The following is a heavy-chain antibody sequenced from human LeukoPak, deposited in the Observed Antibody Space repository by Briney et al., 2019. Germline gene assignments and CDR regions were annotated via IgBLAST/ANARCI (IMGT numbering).Heavy chain of an antibody. D-gene: IGHD2-15*01. J-gene: IGHJ3*02. V-gene: IGHV3-30*18. CDR3: AKETVVVVAASDAFDI. CDR1: GFTFSSYG. Sequence: PGGSLRLSCAASGFTFSSYGMHWVRQAPGKGLEWVAVISYDGSNKYYADSVKGRFTISRDNSKNTLYLQMNSLRAEDTAVYYCAKETVVVVAASDAFDIWGQGTVVTVSS. CDR2: ISYDGSNK.